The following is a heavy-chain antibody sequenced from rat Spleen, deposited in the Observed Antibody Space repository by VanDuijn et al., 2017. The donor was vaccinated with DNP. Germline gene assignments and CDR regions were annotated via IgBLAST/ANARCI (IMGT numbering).Heavy chain of an antibody. CDR1: GYSITSGY. J-gene: IGHJ1*01. CDR2: ISYSGST. V-gene: IGHV3-1*01. D-gene: IGHD3-1*01. Sequence: EVQLQESGPGLVKPSQSLSLTCSVTGYSITSGYRWSWIRKFPGDKMEWIGHISYSGSTGYNPSLKSRISITRDTSKNQYFLQLNSVTTEDTATYYCARGSTSIYWYFDFWGPGTMVTVSS. CDR3: ARGSTSIYWYFDF.